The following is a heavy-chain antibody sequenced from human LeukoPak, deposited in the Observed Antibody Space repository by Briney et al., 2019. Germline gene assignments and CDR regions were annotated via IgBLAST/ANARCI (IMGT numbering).Heavy chain of an antibody. D-gene: IGHD3-10*01. CDR2: IIPIFGTA. Sequence: SVKVSCKASGGTFSSYAISWVRQAPGHGLEWMGGIIPIFGTANYAQKFQGRVTITADESTSTAYMELSSLRSEDTAVYYCATVRGVIRYYYYGMDVWGQGTTVTVSS. CDR3: ATVRGVIRYYYYGMDV. V-gene: IGHV1-69*01. J-gene: IGHJ6*02. CDR1: GGTFSSYA.